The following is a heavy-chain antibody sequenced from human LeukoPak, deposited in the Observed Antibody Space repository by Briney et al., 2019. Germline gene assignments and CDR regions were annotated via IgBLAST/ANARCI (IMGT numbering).Heavy chain of an antibody. CDR1: GGSISSYY. CDR2: IYYSGST. V-gene: IGHV4-59*08. D-gene: IGHD3-10*01. CDR3: ARQAEAMDYYGSGSSYYYYGMDV. Sequence: SETLSLTCTVSGGSISSYYWSWIRQPPGKGLEWIGYIYYSGSTSYNPSLKSRVTISVDTSKNQFSLKLSSVTAADTAVYYCARQAEAMDYYGSGSSYYYYGMDVWGQGTTVTVSS. J-gene: IGHJ6*02.